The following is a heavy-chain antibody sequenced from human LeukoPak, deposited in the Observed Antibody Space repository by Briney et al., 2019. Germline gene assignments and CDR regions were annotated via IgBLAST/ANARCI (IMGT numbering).Heavy chain of an antibody. J-gene: IGHJ4*02. CDR2: IIPILGIA. CDR3: ARDRVGAPYYFDY. D-gene: IGHD1-26*01. CDR1: GGTFSSYT. Sequence: SVKVSCKASGGTFSSYTISWVRQAPGQGLDWMGRIIPILGIANYAQKFQGRVTITADESTSTAYMELSSLRSEDTAVYYCARDRVGAPYYFDYWGQGTLVTVSS. V-gene: IGHV1-69*04.